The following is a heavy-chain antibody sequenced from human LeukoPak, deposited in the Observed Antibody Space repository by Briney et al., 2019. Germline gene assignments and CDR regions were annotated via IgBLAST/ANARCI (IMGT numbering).Heavy chain of an antibody. D-gene: IGHD6-19*01. J-gene: IGHJ4*02. Sequence: ASVKVSCKASGGTFSSYAISWVRQAPGQGLEWMGRIIPIFGTANYAQKFQGRVTITTDESTSTAYMELSSLRSEDTAVYYCARGYSSGWYGNYFDYWGQGTLVTVSS. CDR1: GGTFSSYA. CDR2: IIPIFGTA. V-gene: IGHV1-69*05. CDR3: ARGYSSGWYGNYFDY.